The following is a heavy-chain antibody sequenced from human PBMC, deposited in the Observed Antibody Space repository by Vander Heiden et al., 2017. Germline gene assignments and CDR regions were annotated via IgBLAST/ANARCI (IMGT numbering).Heavy chain of an antibody. D-gene: IGHD6-19*01. V-gene: IGHV4-39*01. CDR2: IYYSGST. CDR3: ARNIAVTAKAAFDI. J-gene: IGHJ3*02. Sequence: QLQLQESGPGLVKPSETLSLTCTVSGGSINNSSYYWGWIRQPPGKGLEWIGSIYYSGSTYYNPSLKGRVTISVDTSKNQFSLKLSSVTAADTAVYYCARNIAVTAKAAFDIWGQGTMVTVSS. CDR1: GGSINNSSYY.